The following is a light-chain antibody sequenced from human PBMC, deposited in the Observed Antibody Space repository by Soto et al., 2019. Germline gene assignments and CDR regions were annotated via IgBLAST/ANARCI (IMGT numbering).Light chain of an antibody. J-gene: IGLJ1*01. V-gene: IGLV2-11*01. Sequence: SVVTQPRPVSGASLQSGTLSFPGTSHVVGGYNYVSWYQQHPGKAPKLMIYDVSKRPSGVPDRFSGSKSGNTASLTISGLQAEDEADYYCCSYAGSYTYVFGTGTKVTVL. CDR3: CSYAGSYTYV. CDR2: DVS. CDR1: SHVVGGYNY.